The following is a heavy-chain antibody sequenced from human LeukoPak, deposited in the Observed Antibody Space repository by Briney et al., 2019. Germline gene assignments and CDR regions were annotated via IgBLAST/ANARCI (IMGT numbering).Heavy chain of an antibody. J-gene: IGHJ4*02. CDR2: FDPEDGET. CDR3: ARGGYSGSFY. V-gene: IGHV1-24*01. Sequence: ASVKVSCKVSGYTLTELSMHWVRQAPGKGLEWMGGFDPEDGETIYAQKFQGRVTMTRNTSISTAYMELSSLRSEDTAVYYCARGGYSGSFYWGQGTLVTVSS. CDR1: GYTLTELS. D-gene: IGHD1-26*01.